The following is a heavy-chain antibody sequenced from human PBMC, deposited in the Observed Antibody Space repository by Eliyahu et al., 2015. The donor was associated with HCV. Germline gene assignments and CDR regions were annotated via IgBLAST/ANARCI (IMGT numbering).Heavy chain of an antibody. J-gene: IGHJ5*02. CDR1: GFSLTXSGXG. Sequence: QITLKESGPTLVKPTQTLTLTCTFSGFSLTXSGXGVGWXRQPPGKALEWLAPIYWDDDKRYSPSLKSRLTITKDTSKNQVVLKITNMDPVDTATYYCAHRRFDSTLESVHNWFDPWGQGTLVTVSS. D-gene: IGHD3-9*01. V-gene: IGHV2-5*02. CDR2: IYWDDDK. CDR3: AHRRFDSTLESVHNWFDP.